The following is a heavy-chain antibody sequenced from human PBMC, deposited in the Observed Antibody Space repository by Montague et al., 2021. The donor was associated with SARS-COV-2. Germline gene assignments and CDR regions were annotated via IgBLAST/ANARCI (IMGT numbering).Heavy chain of an antibody. V-gene: IGHV3-9*01. CDR1: GFTFGAYA. CDR3: AKDITMVRGAVLDN. D-gene: IGHD3-10*01. CDR2: ISWNSGSV. J-gene: IGHJ4*02. Sequence: SLSLSCAASGFTFGAYAMHWVRQAPGKGLEWVSCISWNSGSVCYADSVKGRFTISRDNAKNSLYLQMNSLRAEDTALYYCAKDITMVRGAVLDNWGQETLVTVSS.